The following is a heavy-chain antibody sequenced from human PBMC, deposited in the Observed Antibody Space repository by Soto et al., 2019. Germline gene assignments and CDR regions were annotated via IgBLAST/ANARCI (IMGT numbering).Heavy chain of an antibody. CDR2: VSGSGGST. D-gene: IGHD5-12*01. CDR3: AKGIMATSIYFFDY. V-gene: IGHV3-23*01. Sequence: VGSLRLSCAASGFTFSNACMNWVRQAPGKGLEWVSTVSGSGGSTYYADSMKVRFTISRDNSKNTLYLQMNSLRGEDTAVYYCAKGIMATSIYFFDYWGQGTPVTVS. CDR1: GFTFSNAC. J-gene: IGHJ4*02.